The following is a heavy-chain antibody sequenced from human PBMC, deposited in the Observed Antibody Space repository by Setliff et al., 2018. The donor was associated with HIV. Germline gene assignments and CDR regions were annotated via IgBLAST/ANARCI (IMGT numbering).Heavy chain of an antibody. Sequence: PGGSLRLSCAASGFTFSNAWMIWVRQAPGKGLEWVGRVKSKADGGTIDYAAPVKGRFTIARDDSNNTLYLQMNSLTTDDTSVSFFFPSSHLPLVYWGQGTLVTVSS. CDR2: VKSKADGGTI. CDR3: FPSSHLPLVY. CDR1: GFTFSNAW. V-gene: IGHV3-15*01. J-gene: IGHJ4*02.